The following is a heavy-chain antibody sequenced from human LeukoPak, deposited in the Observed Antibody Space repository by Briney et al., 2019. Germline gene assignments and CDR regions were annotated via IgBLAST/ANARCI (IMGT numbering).Heavy chain of an antibody. CDR3: ARGGIAAAGSSDY. V-gene: IGHV1-69*04. J-gene: IGHJ4*02. D-gene: IGHD6-13*01. CDR1: GGTFSSYA. CDR2: IIPILGIA. Sequence: EASVTVSCKASGGTFSSYAISWVRQAPGQGLEWMGRIIPILGIANYAQTFQGRVTITADKSTSTAYMELSSLRSEDTAVYYCARGGIAAAGSSDYWGQGTLLTVSS.